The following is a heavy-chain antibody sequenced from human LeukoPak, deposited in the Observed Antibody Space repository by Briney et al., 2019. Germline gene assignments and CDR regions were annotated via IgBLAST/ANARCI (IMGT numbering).Heavy chain of an antibody. CDR2: INHSGST. CDR1: GYSISSGYY. D-gene: IGHD2-21*02. CDR3: AKDSHHIVVVTATKEGESYYFDY. J-gene: IGHJ4*02. Sequence: SETLSLTCTVSGYSISSGYYWGWIRQPPGKGLEWIGEINHSGSTNYNPSLKSRVTISVDTSKNQFSLKLSSVTAADTAVYYCAKDSHHIVVVTATKEGESYYFDYWGQGTLVTVSS. V-gene: IGHV4-38-2*02.